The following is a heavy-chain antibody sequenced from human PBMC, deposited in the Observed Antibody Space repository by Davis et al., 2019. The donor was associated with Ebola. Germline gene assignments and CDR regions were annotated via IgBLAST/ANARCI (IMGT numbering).Heavy chain of an antibody. CDR3: ARVEMATTSFDY. Sequence: SVKVSCKASGGTFSSYAISWVRQAPGQGLEWMGGIIPIFGTANYAQKFQGRVTITADESTSTAYMELSSLRSDDTAVYYCARVEMATTSFDYWGQGTLVTVSS. D-gene: IGHD5-24*01. CDR1: GGTFSSYA. J-gene: IGHJ4*02. CDR2: IIPIFGTA. V-gene: IGHV1-69*13.